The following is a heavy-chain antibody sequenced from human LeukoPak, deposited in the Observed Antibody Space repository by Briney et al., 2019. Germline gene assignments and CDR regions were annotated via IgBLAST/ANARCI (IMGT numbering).Heavy chain of an antibody. V-gene: IGHV4-39*01. J-gene: IGHJ6*03. CDR3: ASLYDSSGYGYYYVDV. Sequence: SSETLSLTCTVSGGSISTSSHYWGWIRQPPGKVLEWIGSIFYTGNTYYNPSLKSRVTMSVDTSKNQFSLKLSSVTAADTAVYYCASLYDSSGYGYYYVDVWGKGTTVTVSS. D-gene: IGHD3-22*01. CDR2: IFYTGNT. CDR1: GGSISTSSHY.